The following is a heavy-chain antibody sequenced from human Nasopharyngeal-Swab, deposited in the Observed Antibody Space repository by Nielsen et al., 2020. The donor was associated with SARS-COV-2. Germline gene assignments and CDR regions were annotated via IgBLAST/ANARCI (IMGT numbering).Heavy chain of an antibody. CDR2: IKQDGSEK. CDR3: ARDFYGPGSYYNAYGMDV. D-gene: IGHD3-10*01. V-gene: IGHV3-7*01. Sequence: WIRQPPGKGLEWVANIKQDGSEKYYVDSVKGRFTISRDNAKNSLYLQMNSLRAEDTAVYYCARDFYGPGSYYNAYGMDVWGQGTTVTVSS. J-gene: IGHJ6*02.